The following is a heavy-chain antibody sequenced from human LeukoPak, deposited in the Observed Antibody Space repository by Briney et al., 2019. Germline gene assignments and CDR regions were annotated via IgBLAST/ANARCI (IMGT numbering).Heavy chain of an antibody. CDR3: ARVQLGYCSGGSCYPSLDY. J-gene: IGHJ4*02. CDR1: GGSVSSGSYY. CDR2: IYYSGST. V-gene: IGHV4-61*01. D-gene: IGHD2-15*01. Sequence: SETLSLTCTVSGGSVSSGSYYWSWIRQPPGKGLEWIGYIYYSGSTNYNPSLKSRVTISVDTSKNQFSLKLSSVTAADTAVYYRARVQLGYCSGGSCYPSLDYWGQGTLVTVSS.